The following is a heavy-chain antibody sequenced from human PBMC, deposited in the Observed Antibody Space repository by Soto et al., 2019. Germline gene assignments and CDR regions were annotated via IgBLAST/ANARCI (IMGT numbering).Heavy chain of an antibody. CDR1: GYPFTDFA. Sequence: ASVKGSCMASGYPFTDFAIHWVRQAPGQRLEWLAWINGGDARTQDSQKFQGRVSLTRDTSATTAYMELSRLSSEDTAVYYCARGFHGSADYWGQGTLVTVS. CDR3: ARGFHGSADY. D-gene: IGHD3-10*01. CDR2: INGGDART. V-gene: IGHV1-3*01. J-gene: IGHJ4*02.